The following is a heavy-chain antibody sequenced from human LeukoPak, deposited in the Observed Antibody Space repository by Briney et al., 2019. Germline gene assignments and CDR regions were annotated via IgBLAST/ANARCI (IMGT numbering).Heavy chain of an antibody. J-gene: IGHJ4*02. V-gene: IGHV4-61*02. CDR1: GVSISSGSYY. CDR2: IYTRGST. D-gene: IGHD3-3*01. CDR3: ARGLRFLEWLSLHITYYFDY. Sequence: PSQTLSLTCTVSGVSISSGSYYWGWIRQPAGKGLEWIVSIYTRGSTNYNPSLQRRLPISVHTSTNQFSLKLSSVTAADTAVYYCARGLRFLEWLSLHITYYFDYWGQGTLLTVSS.